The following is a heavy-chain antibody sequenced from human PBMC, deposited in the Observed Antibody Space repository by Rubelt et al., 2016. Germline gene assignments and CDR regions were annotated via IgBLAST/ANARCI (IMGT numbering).Heavy chain of an antibody. CDR2: IDPSDSYT. Sequence: EVQLVQSGAEVKKPGESLRISCKGSGYSFTSYWISWVRQMPGKGLDWMGRIDPSDSYTNYSPSYQCHVTSSADKYIRTSYMQWGSLKASDTAMDYCARHVNHNWFDPWGQGTLVTVSS. D-gene: IGHD1-14*01. V-gene: IGHV5-10-1*03. J-gene: IGHJ5*02. CDR1: GYSFTSYW. CDR3: ARHVNHNWFDP.